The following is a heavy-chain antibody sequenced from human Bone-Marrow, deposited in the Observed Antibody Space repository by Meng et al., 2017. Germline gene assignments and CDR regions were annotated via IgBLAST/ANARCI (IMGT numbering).Heavy chain of an antibody. V-gene: IGHV4-31*01. Sequence: GPLLVTASTPPSPSGVACGGSISSGGIDWRWNRQHSLKGLDWIGYIDYSGNTCYNPALKSLVNISVDTSKNQFSLKVSSVTAADTAVYYCARGSTNWFDPWGQGILVTVSS. CDR2: IDYSGNT. J-gene: IGHJ5*02. CDR3: ARGSTNWFDP. CDR1: GGSISSGGID.